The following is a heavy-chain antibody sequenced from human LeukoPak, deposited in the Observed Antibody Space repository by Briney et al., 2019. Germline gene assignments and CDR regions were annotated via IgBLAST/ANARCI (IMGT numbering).Heavy chain of an antibody. Sequence: ASVTVSCKASGYTFTSYGISWVRQAPGQVLEWMGWISAYNGNTNYAQKLQGRVTMTTDTSTSTAYMELRSLRSDDTAVYYCARDRLRYFDWLTYYYGMDVWGQGTTVTVSS. V-gene: IGHV1-18*01. CDR2: ISAYNGNT. D-gene: IGHD3-9*01. CDR1: GYTFTSYG. J-gene: IGHJ6*02. CDR3: ARDRLRYFDWLTYYYGMDV.